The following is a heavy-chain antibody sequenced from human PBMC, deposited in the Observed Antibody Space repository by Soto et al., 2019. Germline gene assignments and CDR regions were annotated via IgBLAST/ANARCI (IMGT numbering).Heavy chain of an antibody. J-gene: IGHJ4*02. CDR1: GASISSHNY. D-gene: IGHD1-26*01. CDR2: IYYSGTT. Sequence: LEILSCTSNISGASISSHNYWAWFRQPPGKGLEWIGYIYYSGTTYYNPSLKSRVTMSVDTSKNQFSLKLTSVTAVDTAVYYCARREIQGPIDYWGQGTLVTVS. CDR3: ARREIQGPIDY. V-gene: IGHV4-28*01.